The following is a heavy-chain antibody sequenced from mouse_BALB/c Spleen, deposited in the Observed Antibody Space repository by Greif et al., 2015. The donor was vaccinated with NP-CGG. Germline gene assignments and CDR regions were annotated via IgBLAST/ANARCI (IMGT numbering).Heavy chain of an antibody. CDR1: GYTFTSYW. D-gene: IGHD1-2*01. CDR3: TRDYYGY. CDR2: IYPSDSYT. J-gene: IGHJ3*01. Sequence: VKLMESGAELVRPGASVKLSCKASGYTFTSYWINWVKQRPGQGLEWIGNIYPSDSYTNYNQKFKDKATLTVDKSSSTAYMQLSSPTSEDSAVYYCTRDYYGYWGQGTLVTVSA. V-gene: IGHV1-69*02.